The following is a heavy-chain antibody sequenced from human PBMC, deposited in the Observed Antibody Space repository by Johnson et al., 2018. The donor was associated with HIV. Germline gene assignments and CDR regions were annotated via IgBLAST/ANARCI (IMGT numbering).Heavy chain of an antibody. CDR3: AKDGATRAFDI. J-gene: IGHJ3*02. CDR1: GFTFSNAW. V-gene: IGHV3-15*01. CDR2: IKSKTDGGTT. Sequence: VQLVESGGGLVKPGGSLRLSCAASGFTFSNAWMSWVRQAPGRGLEWVGRIKSKTDGGTTDYAAPVKGRFTISRDDSKNTLYLQMNSLRGDDTAIDYCAKDGATRAFDIWGQGTMVTVSS. D-gene: IGHD1-26*01.